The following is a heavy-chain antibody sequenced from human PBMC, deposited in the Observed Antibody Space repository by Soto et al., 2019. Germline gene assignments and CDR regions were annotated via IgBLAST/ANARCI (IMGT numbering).Heavy chain of an antibody. CDR2: ISLYSDGT. J-gene: IGHJ5*02. D-gene: IGHD2-2*01. Sequence: ASVKFSCKTSGYTFSNYVITWVRQAPGQPLDWLGWISLYSDGTNYAQKFQGRVSMTTDTSTTTAYMELRSLRSDDTAVYYCARVVPGAEAWFGPWGQGTLVTVSS. CDR1: GYTFSNYV. V-gene: IGHV1-18*01. CDR3: ARVVPGAEAWFGP.